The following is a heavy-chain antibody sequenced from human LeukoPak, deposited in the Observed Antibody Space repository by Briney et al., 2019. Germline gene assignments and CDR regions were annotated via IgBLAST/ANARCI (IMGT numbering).Heavy chain of an antibody. CDR3: ARGYYRFSSWYTTDTGYFDY. J-gene: IGHJ4*02. Sequence: KPSETLSLTCAVYGGSFSGYYWSWIRQPPGKGLEWIGEINHSGSTNYNPSLKSRVTISVDTSKNQFSLKLSSVTAADTAVYYCARGYYRFSSWYTTDTGYFDYWGQGTLVTVSS. V-gene: IGHV4-34*01. CDR1: GGSFSGYY. D-gene: IGHD6-13*01. CDR2: INHSGST.